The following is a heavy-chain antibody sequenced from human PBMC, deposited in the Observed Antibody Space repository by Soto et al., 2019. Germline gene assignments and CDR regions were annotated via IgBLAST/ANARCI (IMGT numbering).Heavy chain of an antibody. V-gene: IGHV3-30-3*01. CDR2: ISYDGSNK. CDR3: ARDQVLLWFGELLSYYYGMAV. J-gene: IGHJ6*02. D-gene: IGHD3-10*01. Sequence: QVQLVESGGGVVQPGRSLRLSCAASGFTFSSYAMHWVRQAPGKGLEWVAVISYDGSNKYYADSVKGRFTISRDNSKNTLYLQMNRLRAEDTAVYYCARDQVLLWFGELLSYYYGMAVWGQGTTVTVSS. CDR1: GFTFSSYA.